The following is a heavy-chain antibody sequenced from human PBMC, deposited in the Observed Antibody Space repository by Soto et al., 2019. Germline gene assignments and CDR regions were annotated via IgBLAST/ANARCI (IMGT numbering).Heavy chain of an antibody. CDR3: ATEGEVTPKYLDF. CDR1: GFTFSSYS. CDR2: ISRSSSYI. V-gene: IGHV3-21*03. J-gene: IGHJ4*02. D-gene: IGHD4-4*01. Sequence: GGSLRLSCAASGFTFSSYSMNWVRQGPGKGLEWVSSISRSSSYIYYADSVKGRFTISRDTAKNSLYLQMNSLKTEDTAVYYCATEGEVTPKYLDFWGQGTLVTVSS.